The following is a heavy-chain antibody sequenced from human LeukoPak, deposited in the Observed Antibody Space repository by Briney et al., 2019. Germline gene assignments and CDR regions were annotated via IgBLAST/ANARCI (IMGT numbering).Heavy chain of an antibody. Sequence: ASVKVSCKASGYTFTNYYMYWVRQAPGQGLEWMGIINPSGGSTSYAQKFQGRVTMTRDTSTSTAYMELRSLRSDDTAVYYCARDPRDSSSWYYFDYWGQGTLVTVSS. D-gene: IGHD6-13*01. CDR1: GYTFTNYY. CDR3: ARDPRDSSSWYYFDY. V-gene: IGHV1-46*01. J-gene: IGHJ4*02. CDR2: INPSGGST.